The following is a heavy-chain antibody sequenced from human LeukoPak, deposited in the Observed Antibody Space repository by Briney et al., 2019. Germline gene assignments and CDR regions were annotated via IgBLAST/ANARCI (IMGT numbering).Heavy chain of an antibody. D-gene: IGHD3-22*01. CDR3: ARAPGDYDSSGYRTFDY. J-gene: IGHJ4*02. Sequence: SETLSLTCAVYGGSFSGYYWSWIRQPPGKGLEWIGEINHSGSTNYNPSLKSRVTISVDTSKNQFSLKLSSMTAADTAVYYCARAPGDYDSSGYRTFDYWGQGTLVTVSS. CDR2: INHSGST. CDR1: GGSFSGYY. V-gene: IGHV4-34*01.